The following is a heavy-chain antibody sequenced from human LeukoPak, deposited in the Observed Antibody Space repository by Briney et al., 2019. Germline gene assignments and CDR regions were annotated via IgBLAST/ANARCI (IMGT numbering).Heavy chain of an antibody. Sequence: GASVKVSCKASGGTFSSYAISWVRQAPGQGLEWMGGIIPIFGTANYAQKFQGRVTITADESTSTAYMELSSLRSEDTAVYYCARGYCSSTSCYATQDYYYYYYYMDVRGKGTTVTVSS. J-gene: IGHJ6*03. CDR3: ARGYCSSTSCYATQDYYYYYYYMDV. CDR1: GGTFSSYA. V-gene: IGHV1-69*01. CDR2: IIPIFGTA. D-gene: IGHD2-2*01.